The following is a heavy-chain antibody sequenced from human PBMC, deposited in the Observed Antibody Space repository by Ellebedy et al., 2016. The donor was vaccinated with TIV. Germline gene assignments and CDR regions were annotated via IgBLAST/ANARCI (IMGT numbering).Heavy chain of an antibody. CDR2: IYHSGST. CDR1: GGSISSSSYY. V-gene: IGHV4-39*07. J-gene: IGHJ4*02. CDR3: ARGLSAAASFDY. D-gene: IGHD6-13*01. Sequence: GSLRLSCTVSGGSISSSSYYWGWIRQPPGKGLEWIGYIYHSGSTYYNPSLKSRVTISVDRSKNQFSLKLSSVTAADTAVYYCARGLSAAASFDYWGQGTLVTVSS.